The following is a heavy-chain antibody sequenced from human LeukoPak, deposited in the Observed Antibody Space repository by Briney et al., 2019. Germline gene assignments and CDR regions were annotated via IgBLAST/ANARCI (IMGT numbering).Heavy chain of an antibody. D-gene: IGHD3-10*01. J-gene: IGHJ4*02. Sequence: GGSLPLSCAASGFTFSSYWMSCVRQAPGKGLEWVANIKQDGSEKYYVDSVKGRFTISRDNAKNSLYLQMNSLRAEDTAVYYCARSGELSEFDYWGQGTLVTVSS. CDR3: ARSGELSEFDY. V-gene: IGHV3-7*01. CDR2: IKQDGSEK. CDR1: GFTFSSYW.